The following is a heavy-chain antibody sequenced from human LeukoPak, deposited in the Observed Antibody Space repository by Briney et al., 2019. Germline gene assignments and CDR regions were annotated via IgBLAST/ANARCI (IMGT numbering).Heavy chain of an antibody. CDR2: INSDGSST. CDR3: VRDLGIAVAPGY. Sequence: PGGSLRLSCAASGFTFSRNWMHWVRQAPGKGLVWVSRINSDGSSTNYAGSVKGRFTIPRDNAKNTLHLQMNSLRAEDTAVYYCVRDLGIAVAPGYWGQGTLVTVSS. CDR1: GFTFSRNW. D-gene: IGHD6-19*01. V-gene: IGHV3-74*01. J-gene: IGHJ4*02.